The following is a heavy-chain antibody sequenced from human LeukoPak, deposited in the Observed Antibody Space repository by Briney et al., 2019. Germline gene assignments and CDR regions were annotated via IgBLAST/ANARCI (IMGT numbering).Heavy chain of an antibody. V-gene: IGHV4-59*12. J-gene: IGHJ3*02. Sequence: TPETLSLTCTVSGGSISSYYWSWIRQPPGKGLEWIGYIYHSGSTYYNPSLKSRVTISVDRSKNQFSLKLSSVTAADTAVYYCARSEGPSAFDIWGQGTMVTVSS. CDR1: GGSISSYY. CDR3: ARSEGPSAFDI. CDR2: IYHSGST.